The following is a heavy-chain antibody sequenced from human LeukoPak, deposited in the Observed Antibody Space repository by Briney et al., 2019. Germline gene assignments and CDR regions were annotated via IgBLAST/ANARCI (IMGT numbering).Heavy chain of an antibody. V-gene: IGHV4-61*02. CDR3: AREGLYYGSGSYLDY. J-gene: IGHJ4*02. Sequence: SQTLSLTCTVSGGSISSRSYYWSWIRQPAGKGLEWIGRIYTSGSTNYNPSLKSRVTISVDTSKNQFSLKLSSVTAADTAVYYCAREGLYYGSGSYLDYWGQGTPVTVSP. D-gene: IGHD3-10*01. CDR2: IYTSGST. CDR1: GGSISSRSYY.